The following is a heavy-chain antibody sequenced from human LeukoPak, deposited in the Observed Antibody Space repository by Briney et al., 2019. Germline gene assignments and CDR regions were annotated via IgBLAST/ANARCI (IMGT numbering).Heavy chain of an antibody. J-gene: IGHJ5*02. V-gene: IGHV3-48*03. Sequence: GGSLRLSCAASGFTFSSYEMNWVRQAPGKGLEWVSYISSSGGSISYADSVRGRFTISRDNAKNSLYLQMNSLRAEDTAVYYCARSIVVVTWGQGTLVTASS. CDR2: ISSSGGSI. CDR1: GFTFSSYE. D-gene: IGHD3-22*01. CDR3: ARSIVVVT.